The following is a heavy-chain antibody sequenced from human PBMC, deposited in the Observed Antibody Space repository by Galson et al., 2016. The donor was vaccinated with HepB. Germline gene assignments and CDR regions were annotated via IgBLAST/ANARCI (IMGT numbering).Heavy chain of an antibody. D-gene: IGHD3-3*01. CDR1: GFTVSTNY. J-gene: IGHJ4*01. CDR3: ARGWTYYDFWTN. V-gene: IGHV3-66*01. CDR2: IYSGGNT. Sequence: SLRLSCAASGFTVSTNYMTWVRQAPGKGLEWVSLIYSGGNTYYADSVKGRFTISRDNSKNTPFLQMHSLRAEDTAVYDCARGWTYYDFWTNWGQGTLVTVSS.